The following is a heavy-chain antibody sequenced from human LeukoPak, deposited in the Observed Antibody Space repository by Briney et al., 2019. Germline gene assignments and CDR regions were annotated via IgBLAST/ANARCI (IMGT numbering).Heavy chain of an antibody. J-gene: IGHJ4*02. D-gene: IGHD6-19*01. V-gene: IGHV4-39*01. CDR1: GVSISSSSHY. CDR3: ARHQWLGPFDS. CDR2: IYFSGST. Sequence: SETLSLTCTVCGVSISSSSHYWGWIRQPPGEGLEWIGSIYFSGSTYYSPSLKSRVTISVDPSTNQFSLKLSSMTAADTAVYFCARHQWLGPFDSWGQGTLVTVSS.